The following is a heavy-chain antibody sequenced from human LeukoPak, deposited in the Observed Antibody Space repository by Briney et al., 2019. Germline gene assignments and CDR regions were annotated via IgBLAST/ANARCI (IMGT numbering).Heavy chain of an antibody. CDR2: INPNSGGT. D-gene: IGHD5-12*01. Sequence: ASVKVSCKASGYAFTGYYMHWVRQAPGQGLEWMGWINPNSGGTNYAQKFQGRVTMTRDTSISTAYMELSRLRSDDTAVYYCARDQEGGWLRPNWFDPWGQGTLVTVSS. V-gene: IGHV1-2*02. CDR3: ARDQEGGWLRPNWFDP. J-gene: IGHJ5*02. CDR1: GYAFTGYY.